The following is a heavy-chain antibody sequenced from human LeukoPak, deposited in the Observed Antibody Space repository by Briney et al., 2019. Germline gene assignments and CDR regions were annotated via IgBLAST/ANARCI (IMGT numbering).Heavy chain of an antibody. CDR2: ISYDGSNK. Sequence: GGSVRLSCAASGFTFSSYAMHWVRQAPGKGLEWVAVISYDGSNKYYADSVKGRFTISRDNSKNTLYLQMNSLRAEDTAVYYCARDRTIFGVVIAYYFDYWGQGTLVTVSS. D-gene: IGHD3-3*01. J-gene: IGHJ4*02. CDR1: GFTFSSYA. CDR3: ARDRTIFGVVIAYYFDY. V-gene: IGHV3-30-3*01.